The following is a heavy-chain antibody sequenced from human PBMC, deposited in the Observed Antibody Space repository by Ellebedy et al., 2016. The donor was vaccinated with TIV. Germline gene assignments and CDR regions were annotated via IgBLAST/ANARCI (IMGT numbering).Heavy chain of an antibody. CDR2: IRFDGSTT. V-gene: IGHV3-74*01. D-gene: IGHD4-11*01. Sequence: PGGSLRLSCAASGFTFSSYWMHWVRQAPGKGLVWVSRIRFDGSTTSYADSVEGRFTISRDNAMNTRYLQMNSLRAEDTAVYYCARDPSGLQSVQPVWGQGTTVTVSS. J-gene: IGHJ6*02. CDR1: GFTFSSYW. CDR3: ARDPSGLQSVQPV.